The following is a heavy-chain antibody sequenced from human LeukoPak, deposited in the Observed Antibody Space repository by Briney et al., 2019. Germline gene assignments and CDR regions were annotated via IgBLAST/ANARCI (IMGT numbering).Heavy chain of an antibody. CDR3: AGGRWLQLPYL. V-gene: IGHV4-59*01. D-gene: IGHD5-24*01. CDR1: SGSISSYY. J-gene: IGHJ4*02. CDR2: IYYSGST. Sequence: PSETLSLTCTVSSGSISSYYWSWIRQPPGKGLEWIGYIYYSGSTNYNPSLKSRVTVSVDTSKNQFSLSLSSVTAADTAVYFCAGGRWLQLPYLWGQGTLVTVSS.